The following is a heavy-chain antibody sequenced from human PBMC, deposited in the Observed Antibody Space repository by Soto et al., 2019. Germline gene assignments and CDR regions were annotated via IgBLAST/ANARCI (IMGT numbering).Heavy chain of an antibody. Sequence: QITLNESGPTLVKPTQTLTLTCSFSGFSFSTHGEGVGWIRQPPGEALEWLALIYWDDDKRYSPSLQSRLTITKETSENQVFLTMTNMDPVDTATYFCGHMSTNHSWFDPWGQGTLVTVSS. CDR1: GFSFSTHGEG. V-gene: IGHV2-5*02. D-gene: IGHD2-8*01. CDR3: GHMSTNHSWFDP. J-gene: IGHJ5*02. CDR2: IYWDDDK.